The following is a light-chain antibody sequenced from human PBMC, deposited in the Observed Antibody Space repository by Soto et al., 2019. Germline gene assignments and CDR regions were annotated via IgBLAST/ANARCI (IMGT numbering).Light chain of an antibody. J-gene: IGKJ4*01. V-gene: IGKV1-5*01. Sequence: DIQMTQSPSTLSASVGDRVTITRRASQSISSWSAWYQQKPGKAPKLLIYDASSLESGVPSRFSGSGSGTEFTLTISSLQPDDFATYYCQQYNRSPLTFGGGTKVEIK. CDR1: QSISSW. CDR2: DAS. CDR3: QQYNRSPLT.